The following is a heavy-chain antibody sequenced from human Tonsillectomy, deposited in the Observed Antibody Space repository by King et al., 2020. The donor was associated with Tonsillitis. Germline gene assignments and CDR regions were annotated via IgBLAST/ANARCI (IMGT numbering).Heavy chain of an antibody. CDR3: ARGGYCSSTSCYLARTPPIYNWFDP. J-gene: IGHJ5*02. Sequence: QVHLQQWGAGLLNPSETLSLTCAVYGGSFSGYYWSWIRQPPGKGLDWLGEINHSGSTNYNPSLKSLVTISVETSKNHFSRKLSSVTAADTAVYYCARGGYCSSTSCYLARTPPIYNWFDPWGQGTLVTVSS. V-gene: IGHV4-34*01. CDR1: GGSFSGYY. D-gene: IGHD2-2*01. CDR2: INHSGST.